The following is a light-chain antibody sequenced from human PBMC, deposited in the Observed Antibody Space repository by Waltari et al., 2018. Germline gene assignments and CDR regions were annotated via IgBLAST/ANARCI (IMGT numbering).Light chain of an antibody. J-gene: IGLJ2*01. CDR1: NIGSKN. V-gene: IGLV3-9*01. CDR3: QVWDSSTYVV. Sequence: SYELTQPLSVSVALGQTARITSGGNNIGSKNVHWYQQKPGQAPVLVIYRESNRPSGIPERFSGSNSGNTATLTISRAQAGDEADYYCQVWDSSTYVVFGGGTKLTVL. CDR2: RES.